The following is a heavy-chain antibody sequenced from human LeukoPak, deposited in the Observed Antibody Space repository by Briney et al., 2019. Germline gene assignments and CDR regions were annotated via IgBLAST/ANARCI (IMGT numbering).Heavy chain of an antibody. Sequence: SETLSLTCDVSGVSIRSYWWSWVRKPAGKGLEWIGRIYTTGRTNYSPSFQSRVTMSIDMSSIQFSLTLSSVTAADTAVYYCARSGYTISAYHSDFWGQGAPVTVSS. J-gene: IGHJ4*02. CDR2: IYTTGRT. CDR1: GVSIRSYW. D-gene: IGHD5-18*01. CDR3: ARSGYTISAYHSDF. V-gene: IGHV4-4*07.